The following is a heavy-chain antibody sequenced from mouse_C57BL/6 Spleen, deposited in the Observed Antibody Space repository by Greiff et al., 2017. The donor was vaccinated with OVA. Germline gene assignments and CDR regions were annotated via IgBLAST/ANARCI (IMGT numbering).Heavy chain of an antibody. D-gene: IGHD1-1*01. CDR3: ARPGSSYWYFDV. J-gene: IGHJ1*03. CDR1: GYSITSGYD. V-gene: IGHV3-1*01. CDR2: ISYSGST. Sequence: DVKLQESGPGMVKPSQSLSLTCTVTGYSITSGYDWHWIRHFPGNKLEWMGYISYSGSTNYNPSLKSRITITHDTSKNHFFLKLNSETTEDTAAYYCARPGSSYWYFDVWGTGTTVTVSS.